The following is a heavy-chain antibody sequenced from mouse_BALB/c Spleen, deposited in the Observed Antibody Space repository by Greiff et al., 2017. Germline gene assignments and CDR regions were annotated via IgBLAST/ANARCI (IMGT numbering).Heavy chain of an antibody. V-gene: IGHV14-1*02. Sequence: VQLKQSGAELVRPGALVKLSCKASGFNIKDYYMHWVKQRPEQGLEWIGWIDPENGNTIYDPKFQGKASITADTSSNTAYLQLSSLTSEDTAVYYCANSLRFYAMDYWGQGTSVTVSS. CDR2: IDPENGNT. J-gene: IGHJ4*01. CDR1: GFNIKDYY. CDR3: ANSLRFYAMDY.